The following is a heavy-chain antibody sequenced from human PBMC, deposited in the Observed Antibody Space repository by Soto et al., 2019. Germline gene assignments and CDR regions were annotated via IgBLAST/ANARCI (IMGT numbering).Heavy chain of an antibody. Sequence: PGESLKISCKGSGYYFPSYWIGWVRQMSGKGLEWMAITFPGNSETRYSPSFQGHVTISVDRSISTAYLQWSSLKASDTALYYCARSRYYDTTGYYPFYYYYYGMDVWGQGTTVTVSS. CDR2: TFPGNSET. CDR1: GYYFPSYW. D-gene: IGHD3-22*01. V-gene: IGHV5-51*01. J-gene: IGHJ6*02. CDR3: ARSRYYDTTGYYPFYYYYYGMDV.